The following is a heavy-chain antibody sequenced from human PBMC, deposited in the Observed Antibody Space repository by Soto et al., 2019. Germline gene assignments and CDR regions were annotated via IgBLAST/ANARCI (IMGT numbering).Heavy chain of an antibody. D-gene: IGHD3-16*01. CDR2: IYRSGTT. CDR1: GGPIISSNW. J-gene: IGHJ3*01. CDR3: GIVYMITFGGITGPNDAFDR. V-gene: IGHV4-4*02. Sequence: SETLSLTCAVSGGPIISSNWWSWVRQPPGKGLEWIGEIYRSGTTNYNPSLKSRVTISIDKSKNQFSLRVTSVTAADTAVYYCGIVYMITFGGITGPNDAFDRWGQGKMVT.